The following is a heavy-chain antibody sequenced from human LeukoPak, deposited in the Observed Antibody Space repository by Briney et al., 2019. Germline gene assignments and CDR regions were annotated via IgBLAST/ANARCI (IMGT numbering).Heavy chain of an antibody. CDR2: IWYDGSGK. J-gene: IGHJ3*01. Sequence: GGSLRLSCAASGFTFSSYGMHWVRQAPGEGLEWVALIWYDGSGKHYGGSVKGRFGISRDNSENTVYLQMNSLRAEDTAVYYCAREGGNTWGSFRSVGAFDVWGRGTMVTVSS. D-gene: IGHD3-16*02. CDR1: GFTFSSYG. CDR3: AREGGNTWGSFRSVGAFDV. V-gene: IGHV3-33*01.